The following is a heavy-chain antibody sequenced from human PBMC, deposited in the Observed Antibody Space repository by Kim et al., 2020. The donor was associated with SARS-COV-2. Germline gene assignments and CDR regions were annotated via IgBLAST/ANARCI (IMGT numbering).Heavy chain of an antibody. V-gene: IGHV4-61*01. CDR1: GASVSSSPNY. Sequence: SETLSLTCTVSGASVSSSPNYWTWIRQAPGKGLEWIGYMYYSRATSYNPSLESRVTISVTPPKNQFSLTLTYVTAADTAVYFCARGHPTSYSSGWYSYWG. CDR2: MYYSRAT. CDR3: ARGHPTSYSSGWYSY. D-gene: IGHD6-19*01. J-gene: IGHJ4*01.